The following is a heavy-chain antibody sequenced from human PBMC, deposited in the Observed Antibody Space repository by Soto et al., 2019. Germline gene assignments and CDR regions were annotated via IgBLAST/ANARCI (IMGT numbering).Heavy chain of an antibody. CDR1: GFTFSSYW. D-gene: IGHD3-10*01. Sequence: GGSLRLSCAASGFTFSSYWMSWVRQAPGKGLEWVANIKQDGSEKYYVDSVKGRFTISRDNAKNSLYLQMNSLRAEDTAVYYCAIPQRGHYGSGSYPVGYWGQGTLVTVSS. CDR2: IKQDGSEK. V-gene: IGHV3-7*01. CDR3: AIPQRGHYGSGSYPVGY. J-gene: IGHJ4*02.